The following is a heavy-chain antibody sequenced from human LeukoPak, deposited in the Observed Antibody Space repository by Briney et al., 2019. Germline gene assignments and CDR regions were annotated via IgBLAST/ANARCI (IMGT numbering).Heavy chain of an antibody. D-gene: IGHD2-2*01. CDR1: GFTFSSYA. CDR3: ARAPSSTSLRYYYFDY. Sequence: GGSLRLSCAASGFTFSSYAMSWVRQAPGKGLEWVSPISGSGGSTYYVDSVKGRCTISRDNSKNTLYLQMNSLRAEDTAVYFCARAPSSTSLRYYYFDYWGQGTLVTVSS. CDR2: ISGSGGST. V-gene: IGHV3-23*01. J-gene: IGHJ4*02.